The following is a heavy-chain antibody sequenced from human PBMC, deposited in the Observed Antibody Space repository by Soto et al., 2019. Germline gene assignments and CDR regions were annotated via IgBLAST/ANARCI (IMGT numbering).Heavy chain of an antibody. V-gene: IGHV1-8*02. J-gene: IGHJ6*03. CDR2: MNPNSGNT. Sequence: ASVKVSCKASGYTFTSYAMHWVRQAPGQRLEWMGWMNPNSGNTGYAQKFQGRVTMTRNTSISTAYMELSSLRSEDTAVYYCARLRDYYYMDVWGKGTTVTVSS. CDR3: ARLRDYYYMDV. CDR1: GYTFTSYA.